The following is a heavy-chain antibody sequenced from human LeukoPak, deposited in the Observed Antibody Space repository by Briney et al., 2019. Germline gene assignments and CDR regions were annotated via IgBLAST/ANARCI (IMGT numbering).Heavy chain of an antibody. CDR2: INYNGGST. J-gene: IGHJ4*02. D-gene: IGHD1-20*01. Sequence: PGGSLRLSCAASGFTFSNYGMHWVRQAPGEGLEYVSGINYNGGSTYYANSVKGRFTVSRDNPKNTLYLQVGSLTTEDMAVYYCARAITGNWNDNGYFDYWGQGTLVTVSS. CDR1: GFTFSNYG. CDR3: ARAITGNWNDNGYFDY. V-gene: IGHV3-64*01.